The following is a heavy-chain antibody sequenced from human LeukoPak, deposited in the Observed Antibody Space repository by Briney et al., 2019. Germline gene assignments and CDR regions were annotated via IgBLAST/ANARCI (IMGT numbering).Heavy chain of an antibody. V-gene: IGHV4-61*02. Sequence: PSQTLSVTCTVSGGSISSGSYYWSWIRQPAGKGLEWIGRIYTSGSTNYNPSLKSRVTISVDTSKNQFSLKLSSVTAADTAVYYCARWAYYGSGSYYNPSDYWGQGTLVTVSS. J-gene: IGHJ4*02. CDR1: GGSISSGSYY. CDR2: IYTSGST. CDR3: ARWAYYGSGSYYNPSDY. D-gene: IGHD3-10*01.